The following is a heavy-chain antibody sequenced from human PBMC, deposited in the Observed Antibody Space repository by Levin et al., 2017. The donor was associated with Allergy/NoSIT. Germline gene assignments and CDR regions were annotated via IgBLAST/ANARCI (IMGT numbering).Heavy chain of an antibody. J-gene: IGHJ4*02. D-gene: IGHD3-22*01. Sequence: PGGSLRLSCAASGFTFSSYWMSWVRQAPGKGLEWVANIKQDGSEKYYVDSVKGRFTISRDNAKNSLYLQMNSLRAEDTAVYYCARDVVWDSSGYYYWGQGTLVTVSS. CDR3: ARDVVWDSSGYYY. CDR1: GFTFSSYW. V-gene: IGHV3-7*01. CDR2: IKQDGSEK.